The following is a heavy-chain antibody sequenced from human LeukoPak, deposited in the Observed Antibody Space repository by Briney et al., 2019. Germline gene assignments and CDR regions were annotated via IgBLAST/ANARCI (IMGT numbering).Heavy chain of an antibody. V-gene: IGHV4-39*07. CDR1: GGSISSSSYY. CDR3: ARDERRSYDFWSGYYLYYYYYMDV. J-gene: IGHJ6*03. Sequence: PESPSLSRAVSGGSISSSSYYWGWIRQPPGKGLEWIGSIYYSGSTYYNPSLKSRVTISVDTSKNQFSLKLSSVTAADTAVYYSARDERRSYDFWSGYYLYYYYYMDVWGKGTTVTVSS. D-gene: IGHD3-3*01. CDR2: IYYSGST.